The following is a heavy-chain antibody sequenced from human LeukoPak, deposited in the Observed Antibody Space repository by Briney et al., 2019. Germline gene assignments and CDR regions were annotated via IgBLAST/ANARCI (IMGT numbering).Heavy chain of an antibody. CDR1: GFSSSGYG. Sequence: GGSLRLSCAASGFSSSGYGMHWVRLAPGKGLEWVADIWFDGKNEHFAASVKGRFTISRDDSKKTMYLQINSLRAEDTAVYYCARDRHCVNGLCHNSPGMDVWGRGTTVTVSS. CDR3: ARDRHCVNGLCHNSPGMDV. CDR2: IWFDGKNE. V-gene: IGHV3-33*01. J-gene: IGHJ6*02. D-gene: IGHD2-8*01.